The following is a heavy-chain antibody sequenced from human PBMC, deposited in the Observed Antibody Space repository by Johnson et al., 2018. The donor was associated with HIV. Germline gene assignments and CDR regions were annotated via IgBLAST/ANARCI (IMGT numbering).Heavy chain of an antibody. V-gene: IGHV3-30*04. CDR2: ISYDGSNK. CDR1: GFTFSNYA. J-gene: IGHJ3*02. D-gene: IGHD1-20*01. Sequence: QMLLVESGGGVVQPGRSLRLSCTASGFTFSNYAIHWVRQAPGKGLEWVAVISYDGSNKYYADSVKGRFTISRDNSKNTLYLQMNSLRAEDTALYYCARARAYNWNSQSTSDAFDIWGQGTMVTVSS. CDR3: ARARAYNWNSQSTSDAFDI.